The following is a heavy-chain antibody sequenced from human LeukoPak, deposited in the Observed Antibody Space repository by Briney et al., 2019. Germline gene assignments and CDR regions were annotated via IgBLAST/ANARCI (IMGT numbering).Heavy chain of an antibody. D-gene: IGHD3-22*01. V-gene: IGHV3-66*01. CDR3: ARELTTFYYDISGYYGHAFDI. CDR1: GFTVSNNF. CDR2: IYSGGNT. Sequence: GGSLRLSCAASGFTVSNNFMSWVRQAPGKGLEWVSVIYSGGNTNYADSVRGRFTISRDNSKNTLFLQMNSLRAEDTAVYYCARELTTFYYDISGYYGHAFDIWGQGTMVTVSS. J-gene: IGHJ3*02.